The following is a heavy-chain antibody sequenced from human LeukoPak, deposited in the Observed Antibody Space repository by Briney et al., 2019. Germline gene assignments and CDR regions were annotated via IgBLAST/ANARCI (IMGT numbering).Heavy chain of an antibody. CDR2: IKPDGSDK. D-gene: IGHD1-26*01. V-gene: IGHV3-7*01. CDR1: GFTFSSYW. CDR3: SWSLNY. J-gene: IGHJ4*02. Sequence: GSLRLSCAASGFTFSSYWMSWVRQAPGKGLEWVANIKPDGSDKYYVDSVKGRFTISRDNARNSLYLQMNSLRAEDTAVYYCSWSLNYWGQGTLVTVSS.